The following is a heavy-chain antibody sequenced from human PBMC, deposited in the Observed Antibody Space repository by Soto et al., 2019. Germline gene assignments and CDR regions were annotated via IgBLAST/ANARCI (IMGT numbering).Heavy chain of an antibody. CDR3: ARESEDLTSNFDY. Sequence: GSLLLPCSASGCTFTRYSMNWVRQAPGKGLEWVSSISSTTNYIYYADSMKGRFTVSRDNAKNSVYLEMNSLSAEDTAVYYCARESEDLTSNFDYWGQGTLVTVSS. CDR2: ISSTTNYI. CDR1: GCTFTRYS. V-gene: IGHV3-21*01. J-gene: IGHJ4*02.